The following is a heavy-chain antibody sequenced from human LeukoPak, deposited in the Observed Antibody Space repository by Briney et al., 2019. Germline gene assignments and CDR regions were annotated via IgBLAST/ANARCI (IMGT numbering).Heavy chain of an antibody. V-gene: IGHV3-7*05. D-gene: IGHD4-23*01. CDR3: ARQTTVVTEFDY. CDR2: IKPDGSAR. Sequence: PGGSLRLSCAASGFIFSSYWMSWVRQAPGXGLEWVASIKPDGSARSYVDSVKGRFTISRDKAKNSLSLQMNSLRAEDTAVYFCARQTTVVTEFDYWGQGTLVTVSS. J-gene: IGHJ4*02. CDR1: GFIFSSYW.